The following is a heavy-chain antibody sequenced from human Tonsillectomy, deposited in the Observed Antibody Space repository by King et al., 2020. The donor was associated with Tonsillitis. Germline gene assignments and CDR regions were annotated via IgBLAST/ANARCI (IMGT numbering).Heavy chain of an antibody. CDR3: TRVRTVGFDAFDI. Sequence: VQLVESGGGLVQPGGSLRLSCAASGFTFSSYWMHWVRQAPGKGLVWVSRIKSDGSSTSYADSVKGRLTISRDNAKNTLYLQMSSLRAEDTAVYFCTRVRTVGFDAFDIWGQGTMVTVSS. D-gene: IGHD1/OR15-1a*01. CDR1: GFTFSSYW. CDR2: IKSDGSST. J-gene: IGHJ3*02. V-gene: IGHV3-74*01.